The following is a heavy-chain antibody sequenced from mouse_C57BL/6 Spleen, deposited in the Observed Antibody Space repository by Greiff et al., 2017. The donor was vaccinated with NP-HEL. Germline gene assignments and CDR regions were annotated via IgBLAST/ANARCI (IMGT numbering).Heavy chain of an antibody. V-gene: IGHV3-5*01. J-gene: IGHJ4*01. CDR1: GISITTGNYR. D-gene: IGHD2-5*01. CDR3: ARDGTYYSNYGAMDY. Sequence: EVQLKESGPGLVKPSQTVFLTCTVTGISITTGNYRWSWIRQFPGNKLEWIGYIYYSGTITYNPSLTSRTTITRDTPKNQFFLEMNSLTAEDTATYYCARDGTYYSNYGAMDYWGQGTSVTVSS. CDR2: IYYSGTI.